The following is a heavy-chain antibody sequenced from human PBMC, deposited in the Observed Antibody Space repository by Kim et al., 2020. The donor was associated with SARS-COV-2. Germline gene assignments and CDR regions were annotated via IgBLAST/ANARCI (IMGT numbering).Heavy chain of an antibody. D-gene: IGHD3-9*01. Sequence: SETLSLTCTVSGGSITNYYWTWIRQPPGKRLEFIGYISYSGFNNYSPSLRSRVTMSMDTSKNQFSLRLASVTPADTAIYYCARAATGPALDYWGQGTLVTVSS. CDR1: GGSITNYY. CDR3: ARAATGPALDY. V-gene: IGHV4-59*13. CDR2: ISYSGFN. J-gene: IGHJ4*02.